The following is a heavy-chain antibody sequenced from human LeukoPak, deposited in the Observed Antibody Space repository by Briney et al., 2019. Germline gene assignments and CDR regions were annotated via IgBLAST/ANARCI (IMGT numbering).Heavy chain of an antibody. Sequence: SETLSLTCTVSGGSISSYYWSWIRQPPGKGLEWIGYIYYSGTTNYNPSLKSRVTISVDTSKNQSSLKLSSVTAADTAVYYCARRTDYGDYVGYFDYWGQGTLVTVSS. D-gene: IGHD4-17*01. J-gene: IGHJ4*02. CDR1: GGSISSYY. CDR3: ARRTDYGDYVGYFDY. CDR2: IYYSGTT. V-gene: IGHV4-59*08.